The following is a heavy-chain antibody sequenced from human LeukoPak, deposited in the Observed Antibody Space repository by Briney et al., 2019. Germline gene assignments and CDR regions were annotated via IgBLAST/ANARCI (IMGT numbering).Heavy chain of an antibody. CDR1: GGSFSGYY. D-gene: IGHD3-3*01. Sequence: SETLSLTCAVYGGSFSGYYWSWIRRPPGKGLEWIGEINHSGSTNHNPSLKSRVTISVDTSKNQFSLKLSSVTAADTAVYYCARGRGITIFGVVIRPGPCFDYWGQGTLVTVSS. CDR3: ARGRGITIFGVVIRPGPCFDY. J-gene: IGHJ4*02. V-gene: IGHV4-34*01. CDR2: INHSGST.